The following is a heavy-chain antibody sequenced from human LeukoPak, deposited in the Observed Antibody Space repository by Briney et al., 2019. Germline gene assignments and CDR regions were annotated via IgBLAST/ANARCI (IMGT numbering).Heavy chain of an antibody. CDR3: AREPSLIMTYSSDYNWFDP. Sequence: GGSLRLSCAASGFTVSSYAMHWVRQAPGKGLEWVAVMSYDGSNKYYTDSVKGRFTISRDNSKNTLYLQMNSLRAEDTAVYYCAREPSLIMTYSSDYNWFDPWGQGTLVTVSS. J-gene: IGHJ5*02. CDR1: GFTVSSYA. CDR2: MSYDGSNK. V-gene: IGHV3-30-3*01. D-gene: IGHD6-19*01.